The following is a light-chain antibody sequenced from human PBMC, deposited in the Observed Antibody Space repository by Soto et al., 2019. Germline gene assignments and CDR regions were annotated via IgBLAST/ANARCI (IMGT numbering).Light chain of an antibody. CDR3: CSFAGTGTQYV. CDR1: SSNIGSYNL. CDR2: EGS. Sequence: SVLTEPSSVSGSLGQSITISCTGTSSNIGSYNLVSWYQHHPGKAPKIIIFEGSKRPSGVSNRSSGSRSGSTASLTTSGLQAEDEADYYCCSFAGTGTQYVFGSGTKVTVL. V-gene: IGLV2-23*01. J-gene: IGLJ1*01.